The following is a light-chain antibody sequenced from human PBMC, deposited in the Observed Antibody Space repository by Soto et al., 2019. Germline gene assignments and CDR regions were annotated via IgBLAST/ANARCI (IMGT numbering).Light chain of an antibody. V-gene: IGLV2-8*01. CDR2: EVS. Sequence: QSVLTQPPSASGSPGQSVTISCTGTSSDVGGYNYVSWYQQHPGKAPKLMINEVSKRPSGVPDRFSGSKFGNTASLTVSWLLAEDEADYYCSSYAGSNNYVFGIGTRSPS. CDR3: SSYAGSNNYV. CDR1: SSDVGGYNY. J-gene: IGLJ1*01.